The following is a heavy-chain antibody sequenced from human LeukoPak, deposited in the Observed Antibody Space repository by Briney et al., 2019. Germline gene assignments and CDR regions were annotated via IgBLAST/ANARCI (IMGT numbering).Heavy chain of an antibody. CDR2: ISTYNANT. Sequence: ASVKVSCKASGYTFTNYGISWVRQAPGQGLEWMGWISTYNANTKYAQKLQGRVTMTADTSTTTAYMELRSLRSDDTAVYYCARVSRIWEQGSFQHWGQGTLVTVSS. D-gene: IGHD1-26*01. J-gene: IGHJ1*01. CDR3: ARVSRIWEQGSFQH. CDR1: GYTFTNYG. V-gene: IGHV1-18*01.